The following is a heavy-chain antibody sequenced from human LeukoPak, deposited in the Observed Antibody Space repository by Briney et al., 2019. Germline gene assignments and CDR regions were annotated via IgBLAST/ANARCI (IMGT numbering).Heavy chain of an antibody. CDR3: ARKGSSSEFYYYYYMDV. Sequence: SETLSLTCTVSGGSISSYYWSWIRHPPGKGLEWIGYIYYSGSTNYNPSLKSRVTISVDTSKNQFSLKLSSVTAADTAVYYCARKGSSSEFYYYYYMDVWGKGTTVTVSS. D-gene: IGHD6-13*01. CDR1: GGSISSYY. J-gene: IGHJ6*03. V-gene: IGHV4-59*01. CDR2: IYYSGST.